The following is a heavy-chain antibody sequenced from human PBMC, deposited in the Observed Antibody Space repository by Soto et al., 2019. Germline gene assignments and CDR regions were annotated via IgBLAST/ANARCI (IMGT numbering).Heavy chain of an antibody. CDR3: ARVGQQMDFDH. Sequence: QVQLVQSGAEVKKPGSSVQVSCKASGGTFSGYAISWVRQSPGQRLEWMGAFIPFFGSPNYAQKFQGRLTITADDSTSTGYMELNSLTSDDTAGYYCARVGQQMDFDHWGQGTLVTVSS. D-gene: IGHD6-13*01. J-gene: IGHJ4*02. CDR1: GGTFSGYA. V-gene: IGHV1-69*01. CDR2: FIPFFGSP.